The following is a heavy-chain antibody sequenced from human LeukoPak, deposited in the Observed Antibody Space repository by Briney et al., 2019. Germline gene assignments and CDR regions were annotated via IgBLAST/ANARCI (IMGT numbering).Heavy chain of an antibody. V-gene: IGHV3-23*01. Sequence: GGSLRLSCATSGFTLKTYAMSWVRQAPGKGLEWVSGISADGGRTYYADSVKGRFTISRDISKNALYLHMDSLRAEDTAVYFCARISAVAGAPGALDIWGHGTMVTVSS. J-gene: IGHJ3*02. CDR3: ARISAVAGAPGALDI. CDR1: GFTLKTYA. D-gene: IGHD6-19*01. CDR2: ISADGGRT.